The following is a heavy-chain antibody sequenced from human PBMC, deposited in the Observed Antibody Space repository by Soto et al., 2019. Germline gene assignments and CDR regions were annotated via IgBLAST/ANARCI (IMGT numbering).Heavy chain of an antibody. CDR3: AKEGRYEGFGCDY. CDR1: GFTFSSYG. CDR2: ISYDGSNK. V-gene: IGHV3-30*18. D-gene: IGHD6-19*01. Sequence: HPGGSLRLSCAASGFTFSSYGMHWVRQAPGKGLEWVAVISYDGSNKYYADSVKGRFTISRDNSKNTLYLQMNSLRAEDTAVYYCAKEGRYEGFGCDYWGQGTLVTVSS. J-gene: IGHJ4*02.